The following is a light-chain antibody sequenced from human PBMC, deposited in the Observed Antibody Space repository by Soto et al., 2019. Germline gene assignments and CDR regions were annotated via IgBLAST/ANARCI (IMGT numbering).Light chain of an antibody. V-gene: IGKV1-5*01. CDR2: DAS. Sequence: DIQMTQSPSTLSASVGDRVTITCRASQSISSWLAWYQQKPGKASKLLMYDASSLGSGVPSRFSGSGSGTEFTLTISSLQPDDFATYYCQQYNSYSRTFGQGTKVEIK. CDR3: QQYNSYSRT. J-gene: IGKJ1*01. CDR1: QSISSW.